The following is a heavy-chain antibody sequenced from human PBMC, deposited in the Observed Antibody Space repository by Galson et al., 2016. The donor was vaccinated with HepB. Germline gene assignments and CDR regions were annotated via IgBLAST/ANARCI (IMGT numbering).Heavy chain of an antibody. CDR2: ISYDGGNK. Sequence: SLRLSCATSGFTLTHYGMLWVRQAPGKGLEWVAVISYDGGNKYYADSVKGRFTISRDNSKNTLYLQMNSLRAEDTAVYYCAREVVPAANGYWYYCGMDVWGKGTTGTVSS. V-gene: IGHV3-30*19. D-gene: IGHD2-2*01. J-gene: IGHJ6*04. CDR3: AREVVPAANGYWYYCGMDV. CDR1: GFTLTHYG.